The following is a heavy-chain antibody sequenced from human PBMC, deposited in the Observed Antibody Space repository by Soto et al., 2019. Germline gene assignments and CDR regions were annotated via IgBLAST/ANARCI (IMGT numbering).Heavy chain of an antibody. D-gene: IGHD4-17*01. Sequence: ASVKVCCKASGYTFTGYYMHWVRQAPGQGLEWMGWINPNSGGTNYAQKFQGWVTMTRDTSISTAYMELSRLRSDDTAVYYCARSDDYGDLVDYWGQGTLVTVSS. V-gene: IGHV1-2*04. CDR3: ARSDDYGDLVDY. J-gene: IGHJ4*02. CDR1: GYTFTGYY. CDR2: INPNSGGT.